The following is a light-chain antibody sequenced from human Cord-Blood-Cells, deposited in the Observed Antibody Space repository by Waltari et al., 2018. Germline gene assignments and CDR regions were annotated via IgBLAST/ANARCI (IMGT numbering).Light chain of an antibody. Sequence: SSELTQDPAVSVALGQTVRITCQGDSLRSYYASWYQRKTGQAPVLVIYGKNKRPSGLPDRFSGSSSGNTASLTITGAQAEDEADYYCNSRDSSGNHVVFGGGTKLTVL. V-gene: IGLV3-19*01. CDR3: NSRDSSGNHVV. J-gene: IGLJ2*01. CDR1: SLRSYY. CDR2: GKN.